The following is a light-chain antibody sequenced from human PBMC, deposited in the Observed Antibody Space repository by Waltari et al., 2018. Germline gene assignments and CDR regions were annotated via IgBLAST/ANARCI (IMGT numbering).Light chain of an antibody. CDR1: SSDVGDYHY. Sequence: QSALTQPASVSGSPGQSITTPCPGTSSDVGDYHYVSWYQPHPGKAPKLMIYEVSNRPSGVSNRFSGAKSGNTASLTISGLLAEDEADYYCSSYTSSSTRVFGGGTKLTVL. V-gene: IGLV2-14*01. CDR3: SSYTSSSTRV. CDR2: EVS. J-gene: IGLJ3*02.